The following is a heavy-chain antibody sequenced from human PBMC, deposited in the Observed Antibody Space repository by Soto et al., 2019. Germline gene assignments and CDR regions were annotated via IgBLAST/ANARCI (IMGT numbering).Heavy chain of an antibody. Sequence: GGSLRLSCAASGFTSSDYYMDWVRQAPEKGLEWVGRIRNKVNGYTTEYAASVNGRFTISGDDSKNSVYLQMGSLRTEDSAVYYCARAKGSSSPLRGIYYYYGLDVWGQGTTVTVSS. CDR1: GFTSSDYY. CDR3: ARAKGSSSPLRGIYYYYGLDV. D-gene: IGHD6-6*01. V-gene: IGHV3-72*01. CDR2: IRNKVNGYTT. J-gene: IGHJ6*02.